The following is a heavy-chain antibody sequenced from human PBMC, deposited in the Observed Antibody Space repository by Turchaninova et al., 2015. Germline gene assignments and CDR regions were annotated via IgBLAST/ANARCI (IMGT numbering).Heavy chain of an antibody. J-gene: IGHJ5*02. V-gene: IGHV1-3*01. CDR1: GYIFTNFV. D-gene: IGHD5-18*01. Sequence: QVQLVQSGAEVKKPGASVKVSCKASGYIFTNFVMHWVRQAPGQRLEWMGWINGGNGNTGYSQYLQGRVTLTRDTAANTAYMELSGLRSEDTAVYYCAREMGYPRWDPWGQGTLVTVSS. CDR3: AREMGYPRWDP. CDR2: INGGNGNT.